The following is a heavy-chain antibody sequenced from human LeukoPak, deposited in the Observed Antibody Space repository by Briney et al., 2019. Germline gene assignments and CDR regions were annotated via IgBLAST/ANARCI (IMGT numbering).Heavy chain of an antibody. J-gene: IGHJ4*02. D-gene: IGHD6-25*01. V-gene: IGHV4-38-2*02. CDR1: GHTISSGYY. Sequence: SETLSLTCTVSGHTISSGYYWGWIRQPPGKGLEWIGSIYHSGSTYYNPSLKSRVTISVDTSKNQFSLKLSSVTAADTAVYYCARLYSTGPFDYWGQGTLVTVSS. CDR2: IYHSGST. CDR3: ARLYSTGPFDY.